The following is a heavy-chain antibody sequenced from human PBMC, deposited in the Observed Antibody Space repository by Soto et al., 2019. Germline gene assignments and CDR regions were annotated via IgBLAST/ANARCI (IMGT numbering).Heavy chain of an antibody. CDR2: ISYDGSNK. J-gene: IGHJ4*02. CDR3: AKDLLRYFDWFPLDY. Sequence: QVQLVESGGGVVQPGRSLRLSCAASGFTFSNYGMHWVRQAPGKGLEWVAVISYDGSNKYYADSVKGRFTISRDNSKNTLYLQMNSLRAEDTAVYYCAKDLLRYFDWFPLDYWGQGTLVTVSS. D-gene: IGHD3-9*01. CDR1: GFTFSNYG. V-gene: IGHV3-30*18.